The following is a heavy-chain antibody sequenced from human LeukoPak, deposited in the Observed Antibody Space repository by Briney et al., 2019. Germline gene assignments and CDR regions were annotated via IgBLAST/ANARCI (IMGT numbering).Heavy chain of an antibody. CDR3: ARDTHDSSGYYPNFDY. V-gene: IGHV1-18*01. CDR1: GYTFTSYG. J-gene: IGHJ4*02. CDR2: ISAYNGNT. D-gene: IGHD3-22*01. Sequence: ASVKVSCKASGYTFTSYGISCVRQAPGQGLEWMGWISAYNGNTNYAQKPQGRVTMTTDTSTSTAYMELRSLRSDDTAVYYCARDTHDSSGYYPNFDYWGQGTLVTVSS.